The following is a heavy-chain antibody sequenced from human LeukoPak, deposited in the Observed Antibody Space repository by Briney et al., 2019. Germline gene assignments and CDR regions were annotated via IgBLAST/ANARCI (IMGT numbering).Heavy chain of an antibody. V-gene: IGHV1-2*02. D-gene: IGHD3-22*01. Sequence: ASVKVSCKASGYTFTGYYMHWVRQAPGQGLEWMGWINPNSGGTNYAQKFQGRVTMTRDTSISTAYMELSRLRSNDTAVYYCARVPTTMIVAEFDYWGQGTLATVSS. CDR3: ARVPTTMIVAEFDY. CDR2: INPNSGGT. J-gene: IGHJ4*02. CDR1: GYTFTGYY.